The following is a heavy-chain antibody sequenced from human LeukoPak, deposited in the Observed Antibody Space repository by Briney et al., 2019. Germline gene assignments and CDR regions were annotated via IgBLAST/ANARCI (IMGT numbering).Heavy chain of an antibody. CDR1: GFTFSAYW. CDR3: ARTRTLPIAGGFDT. V-gene: IGHV3-7*02. Sequence: GGSLRLSCAASGFTFSAYWMSWVRQTPRKGLEWVANMRHDGGEKYYVDSVKGRFTISRDNAKNSLYLQMNSLRAEDTAVYYCARTRTLPIAGGFDTWGQGSLVTVSS. CDR2: MRHDGGEK. D-gene: IGHD3-16*01. J-gene: IGHJ5*02.